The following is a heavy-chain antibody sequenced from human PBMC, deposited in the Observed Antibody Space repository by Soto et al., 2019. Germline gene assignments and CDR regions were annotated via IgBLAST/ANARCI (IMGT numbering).Heavy chain of an antibody. D-gene: IGHD2-15*01. CDR3: ARRAPGSHFFDY. CDR1: GGSISSGSYY. Sequence: QLQLQESGPGVVKPAETLSLTCSVSGGSISSGSYYWAWIRQPPGKGLEWIGNIYYSGTTYYNPSLQSRVNISVDMSKNQLSLTLSSVTAADSAVYYCARRAPGSHFFDYWGQRTLVTVSS. J-gene: IGHJ4*02. V-gene: IGHV4-39*01. CDR2: IYYSGTT.